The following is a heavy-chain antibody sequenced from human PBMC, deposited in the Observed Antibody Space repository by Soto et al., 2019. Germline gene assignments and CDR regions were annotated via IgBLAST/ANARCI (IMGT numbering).Heavy chain of an antibody. V-gene: IGHV3-7*01. J-gene: IGHJ4*02. CDR1: GFSFSSYY. CDR3: TSGPLGAAHY. D-gene: IGHD6-25*01. Sequence: EVQLVESGGALVQPGGSLRLSCAASGFSFSSYYMTWVRQAPGKGLEWVANIKEDGTEEFYVDSATGRFTISRDNAKNSLFLQMDSLRAEDTAVYYCTSGPLGAAHYWGQGTLVSVSS. CDR2: IKEDGTEE.